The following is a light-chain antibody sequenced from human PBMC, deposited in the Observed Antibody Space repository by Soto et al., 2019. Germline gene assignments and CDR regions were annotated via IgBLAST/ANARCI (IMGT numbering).Light chain of an antibody. CDR1: SSDVGGYNS. Sequence: QSALTQPASVSGSPGQSITISCTGTSSDVGGYNSVSWYQHHPGKAPKVMIYDVSNRPSGVSNRFSGSKSDNTASLTISGLQAEDEADYYCSSYASSSTPYVFGAGTKLTVL. V-gene: IGLV2-14*03. CDR3: SSYASSSTPYV. J-gene: IGLJ1*01. CDR2: DVS.